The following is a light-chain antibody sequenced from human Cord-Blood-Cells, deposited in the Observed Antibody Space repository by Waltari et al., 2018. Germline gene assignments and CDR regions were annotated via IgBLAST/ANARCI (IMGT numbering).Light chain of an antibody. CDR2: SNN. CDR1: SSNIGSNT. Sequence: QSVLTQPPSASGTPGQRVPISCSGSSSNIGSNTVTWYQQLPGTAPKLLIYSNNQWPSGVPDRFSGSKSGTSASLAISGLQSEDEADYYCAAWDDSLNGWVFGGGTKLTVL. CDR3: AAWDDSLNGWV. J-gene: IGLJ3*02. V-gene: IGLV1-44*01.